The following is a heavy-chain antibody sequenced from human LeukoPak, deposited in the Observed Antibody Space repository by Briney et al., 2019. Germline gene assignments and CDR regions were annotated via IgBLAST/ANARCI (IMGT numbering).Heavy chain of an antibody. Sequence: GASVKVSCKASGYTFTSYAMNWVRQAPGQGLEWTGWINTNTGNPTYAQGFTGRFIFSLDTSVSTAYLQISSLKAEDTAVYYCARGVTIHYYYMDVWGKGTTVTVSS. V-gene: IGHV7-4-1*02. CDR3: ARGVTIHYYYMDV. J-gene: IGHJ6*03. D-gene: IGHD3-3*01. CDR1: GYTFTSYA. CDR2: INTNTGNP.